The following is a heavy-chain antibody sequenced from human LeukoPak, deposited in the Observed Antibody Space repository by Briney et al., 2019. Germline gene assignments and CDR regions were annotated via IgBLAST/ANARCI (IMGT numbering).Heavy chain of an antibody. D-gene: IGHD2-2*01. Sequence: SETLSLTCTVSGGSISSSSYYWGWIRQPPGKGLEWIGSIYYSGSTYYNPSLKSRVTISVDTSKNQFSLKLSSVTAADTAVYYCARVMKDIVVVPAAIYYYYYMDVWGKGTTVTVSS. CDR3: ARVMKDIVVVPAAIYYYYYMDV. CDR1: GGSISSSSYY. CDR2: IYYSGST. J-gene: IGHJ6*03. V-gene: IGHV4-39*07.